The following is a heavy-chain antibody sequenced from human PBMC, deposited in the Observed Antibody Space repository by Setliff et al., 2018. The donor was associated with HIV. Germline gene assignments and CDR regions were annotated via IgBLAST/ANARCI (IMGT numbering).Heavy chain of an antibody. CDR1: GDSISNYY. J-gene: IGHJ4*02. CDR2: IFYTGRT. Sequence: SETLSLTCTVSGDSISNYYWSWVRQPPGKGLEWIGYIFYTGRTYYNPSLKSRVTISVDTSKNQFSLTLNSVTAADTAVYYCARQGRLGELSLAADYWGQGTLVTVSS. D-gene: IGHD3-16*01. CDR3: ARQGRLGELSLAADY. V-gene: IGHV4-59*04.